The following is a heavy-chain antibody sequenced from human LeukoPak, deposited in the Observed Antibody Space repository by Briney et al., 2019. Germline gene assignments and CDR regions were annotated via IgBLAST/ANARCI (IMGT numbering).Heavy chain of an antibody. CDR1: GFTFSSYA. CDR2: ISYDGSNK. CDR3: ARETSSGWYDGLDY. D-gene: IGHD6-19*01. J-gene: IGHJ4*02. V-gene: IGHV3-30*04. Sequence: GGSLRLSCAASGFTFSSYAMHWVRQAPGKGLEWVAVISYDGSNKYYADSVKGRFTISRDNAKNTLYLQMNSLRAEDTAVYYCARETSSGWYDGLDYWGQGTLVTVSS.